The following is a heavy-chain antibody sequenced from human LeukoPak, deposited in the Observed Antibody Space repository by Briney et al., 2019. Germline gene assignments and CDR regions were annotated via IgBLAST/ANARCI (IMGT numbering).Heavy chain of an antibody. Sequence: SETLSLTCTVSGGSISSYYWSWIRQPAGTALEWIGRIYTSGTITYNPSLKSRVTMSVDTSKNQFSLKLSSVTAADTAVYYCARDKGQYGSGTRGFTWFDPWGQGTLVTVSS. CDR2: IYTSGTI. J-gene: IGHJ5*02. CDR1: GGSISSYY. D-gene: IGHD3-10*01. CDR3: ARDKGQYGSGTRGFTWFDP. V-gene: IGHV4-4*07.